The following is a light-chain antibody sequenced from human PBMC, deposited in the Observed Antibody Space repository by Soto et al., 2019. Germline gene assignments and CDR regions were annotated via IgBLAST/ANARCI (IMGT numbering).Light chain of an antibody. J-gene: IGLJ2*01. CDR2: XNX. CDR3: XTWDSSLSVVV. CDR1: SSNIGNNY. V-gene: IGLV1-51*01. Sequence: QSVLTQPPSVSAAPGQKVTISCSGSSSNIGNNYVSWYQQLPGTAPKLLXYXNXXXXXXXXXXXXXSKXGTSAXLGITGLXXXXXXXXXCXTWDSSLSVVVFGGGTQLTVL.